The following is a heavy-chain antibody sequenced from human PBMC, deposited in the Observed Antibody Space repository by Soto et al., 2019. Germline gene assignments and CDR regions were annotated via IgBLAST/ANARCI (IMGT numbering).Heavy chain of an antibody. J-gene: IGHJ6*03. D-gene: IGHD6-6*01. Sequence: GESLNISCKGSGYSFTSYLIGWLRRMPGKGLEWMGIIYPGDYDTRYSPSFQGQVTISADKSISTAYLQWSSLKASDTAMYYCARQGRSSSAAYYMDVWGKGTTVTVSS. V-gene: IGHV5-51*01. CDR2: IYPGDYDT. CDR3: ARQGRSSSAAYYMDV. CDR1: GYSFTSYL.